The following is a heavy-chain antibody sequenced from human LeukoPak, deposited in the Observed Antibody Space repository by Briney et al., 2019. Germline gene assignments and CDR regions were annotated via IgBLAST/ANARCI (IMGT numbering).Heavy chain of an antibody. D-gene: IGHD2-21*02. V-gene: IGHV1-2*02. Sequence: ASVKVSCKASGYTFTGYYMHWVRQAPGQGLEWMGWINPNSGDTNYAQKFQGRVTMTRDTSISTAYMELSGLRSDDTAVYYCARVWVVTAVMDVWGKGTTVTVSS. CDR1: GYTFTGYY. J-gene: IGHJ6*03. CDR3: ARVWVVTAVMDV. CDR2: INPNSGDT.